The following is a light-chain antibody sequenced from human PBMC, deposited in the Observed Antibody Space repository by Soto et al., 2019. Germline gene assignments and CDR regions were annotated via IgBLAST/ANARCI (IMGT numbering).Light chain of an antibody. CDR1: QSLNTR. CDR3: QQYNTYSPT. J-gene: IGKJ1*01. CDR2: DAS. Sequence: DIQLTQSPSTLSASVGDRVTLTCRASQSLNTRLAWYQQRPGKAPKLLIYDASTLESGVPSRFSGGGSGTEFTLTINNLQPDDLATYYCQQYNTYSPTFGQGTKVDIK. V-gene: IGKV1-5*01.